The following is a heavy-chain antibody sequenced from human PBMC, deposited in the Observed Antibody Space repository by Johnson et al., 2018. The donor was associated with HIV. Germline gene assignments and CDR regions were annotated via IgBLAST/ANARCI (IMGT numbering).Heavy chain of an antibody. J-gene: IGHJ3*02. CDR2: ISYDGSNK. D-gene: IGHD3-22*01. CDR3: VRDIAFYDSGAAISDAFDI. Sequence: QVQLVESGGGLVKPGGSLRLSCAASGFTFSDYYMSWIRQAPGKGLEWVAVISYDGSNKYYADSVKGRVTISRDNSKNTLYLQMNSLRAEDTAVCYCVRDIAFYDSGAAISDAFDIWGQGTMVTVSS. CDR1: GFTFSDYY. V-gene: IGHV3-30*03.